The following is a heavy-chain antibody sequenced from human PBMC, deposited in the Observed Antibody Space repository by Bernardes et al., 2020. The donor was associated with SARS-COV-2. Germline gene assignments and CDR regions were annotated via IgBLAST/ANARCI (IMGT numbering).Heavy chain of an antibody. CDR2: IYSGGST. Sequence: GGSLRLSCAASGFTVSSNYMSWVRQAPGKGLEWVSVIYSGGSTYYADSVKGRFTISRDNSKNTLYLQMNSLRAEDTAVYYCARDHVFMGNWFDPWGQGTLVTVSS. CDR3: ARDHVFMGNWFDP. CDR1: GFTVSSNY. V-gene: IGHV3-66*01. J-gene: IGHJ5*02.